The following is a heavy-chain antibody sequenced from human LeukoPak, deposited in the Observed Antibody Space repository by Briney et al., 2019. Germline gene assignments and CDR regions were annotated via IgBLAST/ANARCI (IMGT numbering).Heavy chain of an antibody. CDR3: ARALIVVVPAASYYYYGMDA. CDR1: GGSFSGYY. CDR2: INHSGST. D-gene: IGHD2-2*01. J-gene: IGHJ6*04. Sequence: PSETLSLTCAVYGGSFSGYYWSWIRQPPGKGLEWIGEINHSGSTNYNPSLKSRVTISVDTSKNQFSLKLSSVTAADTAVYYCARALIVVVPAASYYYYGMDAWGKGTTVTVSS. V-gene: IGHV4-34*01.